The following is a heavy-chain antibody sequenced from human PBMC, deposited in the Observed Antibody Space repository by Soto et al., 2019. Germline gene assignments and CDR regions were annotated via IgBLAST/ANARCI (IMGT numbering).Heavy chain of an antibody. CDR2: ISYDGSNK. V-gene: IGHV3-30*03. D-gene: IGHD4-17*01. CDR1: AFTFSSYG. Sequence: QVQLVESGGGVVQPGRSLRLSCAGSAFTFSSYGMHWVRHAPGKGLEWVAVISYDGSNKYYADSVKGRFTISRDNSKNTLYLQMNSLRAEDTAVYYCVIAQPDHATVTTAISYWGQGTLVTVSS. J-gene: IGHJ4*02. CDR3: VIAQPDHATVTTAISY.